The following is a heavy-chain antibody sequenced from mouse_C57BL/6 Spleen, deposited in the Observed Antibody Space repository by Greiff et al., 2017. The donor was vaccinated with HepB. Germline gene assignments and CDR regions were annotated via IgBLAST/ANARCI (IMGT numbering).Heavy chain of an antibody. CDR2: IYPGDGDT. Sequence: QVQLKQSGPELVKPGASVKISCKASGYAFSSSWMNWVKQRPGKGLEWIGRIYPGDGDTNYNGKFKGKATLTADKSSSTAYMQLSSLTSEDSAVYFCARGDYGSSYEYFDVWGTGTTVTVSS. CDR1: GYAFSSSW. CDR3: ARGDYGSSYEYFDV. J-gene: IGHJ1*03. D-gene: IGHD1-1*01. V-gene: IGHV1-82*01.